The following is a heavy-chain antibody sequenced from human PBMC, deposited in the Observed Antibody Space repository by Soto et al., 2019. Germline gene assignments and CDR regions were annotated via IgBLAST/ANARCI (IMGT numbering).Heavy chain of an antibody. J-gene: IGHJ4*02. CDR2: ISYDGSNK. CDR3: AKDLKSYYYGSGSYGPDY. Sequence: GGSLRLSCAASGFTFSSYGMHWVRQAPGKGLEWVAVISYDGSNKYYADSVKGRFTISRDNSKNTLYLQMNSLRAEDTAVYYCAKDLKSYYYGSGSYGPDYWGQGTLVTVSS. V-gene: IGHV3-30*18. CDR1: GFTFSSYG. D-gene: IGHD3-10*01.